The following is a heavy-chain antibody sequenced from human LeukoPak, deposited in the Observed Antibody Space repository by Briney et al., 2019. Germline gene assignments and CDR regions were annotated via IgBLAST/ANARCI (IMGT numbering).Heavy chain of an antibody. CDR1: GFTFSGSA. V-gene: IGHV3-73*01. D-gene: IGHD3-22*01. CDR3: TTSYDSSGYYSPYGMGV. CDR2: IRSKANSYAT. J-gene: IGHJ6*02. Sequence: PGGSLRLSCAASGFTFSGSAMHWVRQASGKGLEWVGRIRSKANSYATAYAASVKGRFTISRDDSKNTAYLQMNSLKTEDTAVYYCTTSYDSSGYYSPYGMGVWGQGTTVTVSS.